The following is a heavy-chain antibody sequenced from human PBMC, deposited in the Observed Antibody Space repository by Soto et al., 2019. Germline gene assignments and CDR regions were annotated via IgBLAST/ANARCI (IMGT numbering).Heavy chain of an antibody. CDR2: ISGYNANT. V-gene: IGHV1-18*01. J-gene: IGHJ6*02. CDR1: GYSFTRYG. Sequence: QVQLVQSGAEVKKPGASVKVSCKASGYSFTRYGISWVRQAPGQGLEWMGWISGYNANTNYPENLQGRVTMTTDTSTSTAYMEVRNLISDDTAVYYCARMGDVPYYYYDLDVWGQGTTVTVSS. D-gene: IGHD3-16*01. CDR3: ARMGDVPYYYYDLDV.